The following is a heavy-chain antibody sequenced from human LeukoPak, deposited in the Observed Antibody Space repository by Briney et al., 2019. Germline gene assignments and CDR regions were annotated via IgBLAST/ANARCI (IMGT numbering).Heavy chain of an antibody. CDR1: GFTFSSYA. D-gene: IGHD6-19*01. Sequence: GGSLRLSCAASGFTFSSYAMHWVRQAPGKGLEYVSAISSNGGSTYYANSVKGRFTISRDNSENTLYLQMGSLRAEDMAVYYCARLASSGWYVFDYWGQGTLVTVSS. CDR3: ARLASSGWYVFDY. CDR2: ISSNGGST. V-gene: IGHV3-64*01. J-gene: IGHJ4*02.